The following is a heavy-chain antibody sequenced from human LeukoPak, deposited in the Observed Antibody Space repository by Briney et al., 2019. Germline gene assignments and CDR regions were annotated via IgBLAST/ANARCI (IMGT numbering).Heavy chain of an antibody. CDR2: IRSKANSYAT. J-gene: IGHJ4*02. V-gene: IGHV3-73*01. CDR3: TRRGGYDSNLDY. D-gene: IGHD5-12*01. CDR1: GFTFSGSA. Sequence: GGSLRLSCAASGFTFSGSAMHWARQASGKGLEWVGRIRSKANSYATAYAASVKGRFTISRDDSKNTAYLQMNSLKTEDTAVYYCTRRGGYDSNLDYWGQGTLVTVSS.